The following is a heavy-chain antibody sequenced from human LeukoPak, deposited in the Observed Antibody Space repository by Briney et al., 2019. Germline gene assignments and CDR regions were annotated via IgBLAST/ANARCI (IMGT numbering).Heavy chain of an antibody. CDR1: GGTFSSYA. V-gene: IGHV1-69*05. CDR3: AEAKRQQLDSYYYYMDV. CDR2: IIPIFGTA. J-gene: IGHJ6*03. D-gene: IGHD6-13*01. Sequence: GASVKVSCKASGGTFSSYAISWVRQAPGQGLEWMGEIIPIFGTANYAQKFQGRVTITTDESTSTAYMELSSLRSEDTAVYYCAEAKRQQLDSYYYYMDVWGKGTTVTVSS.